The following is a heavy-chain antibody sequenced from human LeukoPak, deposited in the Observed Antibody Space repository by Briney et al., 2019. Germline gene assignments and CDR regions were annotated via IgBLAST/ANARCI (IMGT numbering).Heavy chain of an antibody. J-gene: IGHJ5*02. CDR3: ARDPAMSAGNWFDP. D-gene: IGHD6-13*01. CDR2: IYYSGST. Sequence: SETLSLTCTVSGGSISSYYWSWIRQPPGKGLEWIGYIYYSGSTNYNPSLKSRVTISVDTSKNQFSLKLSSVIAADTAVYYCARDPAMSAGNWFDPWGQGTLVTVSS. CDR1: GGSISSYY. V-gene: IGHV4-59*01.